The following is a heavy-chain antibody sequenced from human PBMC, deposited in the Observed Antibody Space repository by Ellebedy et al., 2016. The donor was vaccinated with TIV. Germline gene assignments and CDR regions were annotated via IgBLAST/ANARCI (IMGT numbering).Heavy chain of an antibody. V-gene: IGHV3-13*01. CDR1: GFIFSTYD. J-gene: IGHJ5*02. CDR3: VRGRGAGAFGDWFDP. CDR2: IGTTGDT. D-gene: IGHD3-16*01. Sequence: PGGSLRLSCAASGFIFSTYDMHWVRQDAGNGLQWVSGIGTTGDTYYPDSVKDRFTVSRENAKNSLFLQMNRLRAGDTAVYYCVRGRGAGAFGDWFDPWGPGTLVIVSS.